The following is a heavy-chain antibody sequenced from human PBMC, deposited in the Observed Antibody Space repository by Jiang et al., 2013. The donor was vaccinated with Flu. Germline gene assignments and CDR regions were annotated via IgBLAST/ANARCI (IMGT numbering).Heavy chain of an antibody. CDR1: GYSISSDYY. CDR2: VYHSGNT. CDR3: ARKPTEAAGAFDY. J-gene: IGHJ4*02. V-gene: IGHV4-38-2*02. D-gene: IGHD6-13*01. Sequence: GPGLVKPSETLSLTCTVSGYSISSDYYWGWIRQPPGKGLEWIANVYHSGNTYYNPSLLGRVTISVDTSKNQFSLKVSSVTAADTAVYYCARKPTEAAGAFDYWGQGALVTVSS.